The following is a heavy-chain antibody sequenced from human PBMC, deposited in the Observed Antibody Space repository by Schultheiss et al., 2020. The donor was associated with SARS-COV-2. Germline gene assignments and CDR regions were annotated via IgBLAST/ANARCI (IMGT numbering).Heavy chain of an antibody. CDR2: ISAYNGNT. J-gene: IGHJ4*02. CDR1: GYTFTSYG. V-gene: IGHV1-18*04. D-gene: IGHD3-10*01. Sequence: GESLKISCKASGYTFTSYGISWVRQAPGQGLEWMGWISAYNGNTNYAQKLQGRVTMTTDTSTSTAYMELRSLRSDDTAVYYCARDGLGRFRELFPKPHYFDYWGRGTRVNV. CDR3: ARDGLGRFRELFPKPHYFDY.